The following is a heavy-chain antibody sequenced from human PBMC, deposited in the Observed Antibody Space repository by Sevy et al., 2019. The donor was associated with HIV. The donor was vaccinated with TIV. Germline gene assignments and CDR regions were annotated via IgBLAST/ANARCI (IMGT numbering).Heavy chain of an antibody. D-gene: IGHD6-19*01. V-gene: IGHV3-21*01. CDR2: ISSSSSYI. J-gene: IGHJ4*02. Sequence: GGSLRLSCAASGFTFSSYWMHWVRQAPGKGLEWVSSISSSSSYIYYADSVKGRFTISRDNAKNSLYLQMNSLRAEDTAVYYCARDLAVAGFDYWGQGTLVTVSS. CDR3: ARDLAVAGFDY. CDR1: GFTFSSYW.